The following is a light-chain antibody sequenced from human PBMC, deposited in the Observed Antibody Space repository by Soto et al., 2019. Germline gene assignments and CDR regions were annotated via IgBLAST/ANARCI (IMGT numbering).Light chain of an antibody. CDR1: SSDVAAYNY. V-gene: IGLV2-14*01. CDR2: VVS. J-gene: IGLJ1*01. Sequence: QSVLTQPASVSGSPGQSITISCTGTSSDVAAYNYVSWYQQHPGKAPKLIIYVVSNRPSGISNRFSASKSGNTASLTISGLQAEDEADYYCSSYTTSGTYVFGTGTKLTVL. CDR3: SSYTTSGTYV.